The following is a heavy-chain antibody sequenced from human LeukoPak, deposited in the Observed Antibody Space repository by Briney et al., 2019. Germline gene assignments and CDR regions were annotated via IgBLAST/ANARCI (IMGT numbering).Heavy chain of an antibody. CDR1: GGSISSGSYY. J-gene: IGHJ6*03. Sequence: SETLSLTCTVSGGSISSGSYYWSWIRQPAGKGLEWIGRIYTSGSTNYNPSLKSRVTMSVDTSKNRFSLKLSSVTAADTAVYYCAREGIAAAGTSYYYYMDVWGKGTTVTVSS. CDR3: AREGIAAAGTSYYYYMDV. D-gene: IGHD6-13*01. V-gene: IGHV4-61*02. CDR2: IYTSGST.